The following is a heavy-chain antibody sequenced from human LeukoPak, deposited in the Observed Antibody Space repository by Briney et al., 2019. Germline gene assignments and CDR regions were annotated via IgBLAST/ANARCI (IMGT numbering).Heavy chain of an antibody. CDR3: ARDRPNYYGSNGHYYQRNGDH. V-gene: IGHV3-23*01. CDR1: EFSFSIYA. CDR2: ITSSGEST. J-gene: IGHJ5*02. Sequence: EGSLRLSCAASEFSFSIYAMSWVRQAPGKGLEWVSSITSSGESTYYAGSVKGRFTISRDNSKNTVYLQMNSLRAEDTAVYYCARDRPNYYGSNGHYYQRNGDHWGQGTLVTVSS. D-gene: IGHD3-22*01.